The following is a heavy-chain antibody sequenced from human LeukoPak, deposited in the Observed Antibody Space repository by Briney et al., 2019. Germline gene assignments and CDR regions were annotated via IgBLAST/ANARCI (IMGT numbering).Heavy chain of an antibody. V-gene: IGHV3-23*01. CDR3: AKDPTSIFGVAPEMDV. Sequence: GRSLRLSCTASGFTFSSYAMSWVRQAPGKGLEWVSAISGSGGSTYYADSVKGRFTISRDNSKNTLYLQMNSLRAEDTAVYYCAKDPTSIFGVAPEMDVWGKGTTVTVSS. CDR2: ISGSGGST. D-gene: IGHD3-3*01. CDR1: GFTFSSYA. J-gene: IGHJ6*04.